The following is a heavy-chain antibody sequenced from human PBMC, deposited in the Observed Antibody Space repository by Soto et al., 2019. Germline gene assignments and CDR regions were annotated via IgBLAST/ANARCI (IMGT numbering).Heavy chain of an antibody. CDR1: GYTFTSYD. J-gene: IGHJ3*02. Sequence: ASVKVSCKASGYTFTSYDINWVRPATGQGLEWMGWMNPNSGNTGYAQKFQGRVTMTRNTSISTAYMELSSLRSEDTAVYYCAADTQDIVLVVPAQGGAFDIWG. D-gene: IGHD2-15*01. CDR2: MNPNSGNT. V-gene: IGHV1-8*01. CDR3: AADTQDIVLVVPAQGGAFDI.